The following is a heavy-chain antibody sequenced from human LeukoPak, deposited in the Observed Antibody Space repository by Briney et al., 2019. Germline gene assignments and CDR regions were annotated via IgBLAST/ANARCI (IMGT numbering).Heavy chain of an antibody. CDR2: ISYDGSNK. D-gene: IGHD3-10*01. CDR3: ARVPMVRGVIFDY. CDR1: GFTFISYA. Sequence: GGSLRLSCAAPGFTFISYAMHWVGQAPGKGLECVAVISYDGSNKYYADSVKVRFTISRDNSKNTLYLQMNSLRAEDTAVYYCARVPMVRGVIFDYWGQGTLVTVSS. J-gene: IGHJ4*02. V-gene: IGHV3-30-3*01.